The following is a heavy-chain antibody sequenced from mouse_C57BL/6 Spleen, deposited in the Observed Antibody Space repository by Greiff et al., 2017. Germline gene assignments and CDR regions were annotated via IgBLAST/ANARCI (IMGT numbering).Heavy chain of an antibody. D-gene: IGHD2-3*01. CDR1: GYAFSSYW. V-gene: IGHV1-80*01. CDR2: IYPGDGAT. CDR3: ARPSSPDGYYDYCAY. Sequence: VKLQESGAELVKPGASVKISCKASGYAFSSYWMNWVKQRHGEGLEWIGQIYPGDGATNYNGKFKGKVTLTVDQSYNNAFMQLSRLSSEDSAVYFCARPSSPDGYYDYCAYWGQGTTLTVSS. J-gene: IGHJ2*01.